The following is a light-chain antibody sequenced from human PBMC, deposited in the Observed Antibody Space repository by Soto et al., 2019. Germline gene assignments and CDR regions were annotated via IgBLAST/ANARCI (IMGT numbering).Light chain of an antibody. CDR1: QTISSW. V-gene: IGKV1-5*03. CDR3: QQHNTYPLT. Sequence: DIQMTQSPSTLSASVGDRVTITCRASQTISSWLAWYQQRPGKAPNLLIYKASTLQSGVPSRFSGSGSGTEFSLTISSLQPDDFATYYCQQHNTYPLTFGGGTTVEIK. CDR2: KAS. J-gene: IGKJ4*01.